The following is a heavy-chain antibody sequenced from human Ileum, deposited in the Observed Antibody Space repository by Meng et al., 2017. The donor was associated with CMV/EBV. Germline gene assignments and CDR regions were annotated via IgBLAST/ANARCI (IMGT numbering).Heavy chain of an antibody. CDR3: TRHEIGTGRYFDL. J-gene: IGHJ2*01. V-gene: IGHV3-73*01. CDR1: GFSFSGSG. Sequence: SGFSFSGSGIHWVRPASGKGLDWVGRIRNKAESYATTYAASVKARFTISRDDSKNTAYLQMNSLKTEDTAVYYCTRHEIGTGRYFDLWGRGTLVTVSS. CDR2: IRNKAESYAT. D-gene: IGHD1-14*01.